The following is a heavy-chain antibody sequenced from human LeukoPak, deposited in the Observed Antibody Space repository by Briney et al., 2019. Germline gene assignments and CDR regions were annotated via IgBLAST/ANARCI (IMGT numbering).Heavy chain of an antibody. J-gene: IGHJ4*02. V-gene: IGHV3-23*01. CDR2: IGGSGHSF. Sequence: GGSLRLSCAASGFTFGSYAMSWVRQAAGKGLEWVSGIGGSGHSFYYADSVKGRFTVSRDNSRNILYLQMNSLRAEDTAIYYCAKYRDVVEMTAHASDCWGQGTLVTVSS. D-gene: IGHD2-21*02. CDR3: AKYRDVVEMTAHASDC. CDR1: GFTFGSYA.